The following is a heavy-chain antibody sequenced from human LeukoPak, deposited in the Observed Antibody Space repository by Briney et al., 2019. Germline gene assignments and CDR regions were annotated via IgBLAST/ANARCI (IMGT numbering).Heavy chain of an antibody. CDR3: ARDIYRDAGIFDY. D-gene: IGHD3-16*02. J-gene: IGHJ4*02. Sequence: PGGSLRLSCAASGFTFDDYAMHWVRQAPGKGLEWVSGISWNSGSIGYADSVKGRFTISRDNAKNSLYLQMNSLRAEDTALYYCARDIYRDAGIFDYWGQGTLVTVSS. CDR1: GFTFDDYA. V-gene: IGHV3-9*01. CDR2: ISWNSGSI.